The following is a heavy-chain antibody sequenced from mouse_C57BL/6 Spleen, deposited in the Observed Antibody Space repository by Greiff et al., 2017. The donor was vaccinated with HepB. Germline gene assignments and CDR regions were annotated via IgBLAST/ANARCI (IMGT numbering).Heavy chain of an antibody. D-gene: IGHD2-2*01. V-gene: IGHV1-69*01. CDR1: GYTFTSYW. Sequence: QVQLQQPGAELVMPGASVKLSCKASGYTFTSYWMHWVKQRPGQGLEWIGEIDPSDSYTNYNQKFKGKSTLTVDKSSSTAYMQRSSLTSEDSAVYDSAMVTPYYYAKDYWGQGTSVTVSS. J-gene: IGHJ4*01. CDR3: AMVTPYYYAKDY. CDR2: IDPSDSYT.